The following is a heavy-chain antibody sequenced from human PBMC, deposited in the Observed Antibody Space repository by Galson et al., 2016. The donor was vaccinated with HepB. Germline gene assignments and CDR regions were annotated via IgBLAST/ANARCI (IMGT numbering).Heavy chain of an antibody. Sequence: SLRLSCAASGFTLDNYAMHWVRQAPGKGLEWVSGISWNSGAIGYADSVKGRFTVSRDSAKNSLYLQMNSLRAEDTALYYCAKDIGRGTSYYFYGMDVWGKGTTVTVSS. CDR1: GFTLDNYA. J-gene: IGHJ6*04. D-gene: IGHD3/OR15-3a*01. V-gene: IGHV3-9*01. CDR3: AKDIGRGTSYYFYGMDV. CDR2: ISWNSGAI.